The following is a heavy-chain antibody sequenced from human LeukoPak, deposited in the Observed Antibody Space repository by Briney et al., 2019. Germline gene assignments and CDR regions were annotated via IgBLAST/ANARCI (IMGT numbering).Heavy chain of an antibody. Sequence: GGSLRLSCAASGFTFSSYGMHWVRQAPGKGLEWVANIKQDGSEKYYVDSVKGRFTISRDNAKNSLYLQMNSLRAEDTAVYYCATDRYGSGNFDYWGQGTLVTVSS. J-gene: IGHJ4*02. V-gene: IGHV3-7*01. CDR1: GFTFSSYG. CDR3: ATDRYGSGNFDY. CDR2: IKQDGSEK. D-gene: IGHD3-10*01.